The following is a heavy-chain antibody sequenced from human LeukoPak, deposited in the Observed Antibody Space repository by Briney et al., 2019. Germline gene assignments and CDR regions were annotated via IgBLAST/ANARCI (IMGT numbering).Heavy chain of an antibody. D-gene: IGHD3-22*01. CDR3: ASRGGDSSSPESS. CDR2: IYSGGST. V-gene: IGHV3-53*01. J-gene: IGHJ4*02. CDR1: GFTVSSNY. Sequence: GGSLRLSCAASGFTVSSNYMSWVRQAPGKGLEWVSVIYSGGSTYYADSVKGRFTISRDNSKNTLYLQMNSLRAEDTAVYYCASRGGDSSSPESSWGQGTLVTVSS.